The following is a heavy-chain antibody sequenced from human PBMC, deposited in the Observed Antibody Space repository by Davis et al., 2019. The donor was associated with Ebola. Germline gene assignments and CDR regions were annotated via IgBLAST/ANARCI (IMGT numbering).Heavy chain of an antibody. CDR1: GYTFTGYY. V-gene: IGHV1-2*02. Sequence: ASVKVSCKASGYTFTGYYMHWVRQAPGQGLEWMGWINPNSGGTNYAQKFQGRVTMTRDKSIRTAYLQWSSLKASDTAMYYCASTKSQYESSGIDYWGQGALVTVSS. D-gene: IGHD3-22*01. CDR3: ASTKSQYESSGIDY. J-gene: IGHJ4*02. CDR2: INPNSGGT.